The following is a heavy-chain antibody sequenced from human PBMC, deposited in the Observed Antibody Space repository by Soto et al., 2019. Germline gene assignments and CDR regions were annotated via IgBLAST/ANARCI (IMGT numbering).Heavy chain of an antibody. D-gene: IGHD2-2*01. CDR2: IYHSGNT. J-gene: IGHJ4*02. Sequence: ETLSLTCAVSGFSISNDFYGGWIRQPPGKGLEWIGSIYHSGNTHYNPSLKSRVTISADTSKKQFFLDLSSVTAEDTAIYYCARGLAYCGSTSCFRYYFDYWGQGKLVTVSS. V-gene: IGHV4-38-2*01. CDR3: ARGLAYCGSTSCFRYYFDY. CDR1: GFSISNDFY.